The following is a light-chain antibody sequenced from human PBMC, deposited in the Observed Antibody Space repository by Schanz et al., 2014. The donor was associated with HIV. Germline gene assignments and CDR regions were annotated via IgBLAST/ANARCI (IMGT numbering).Light chain of an antibody. V-gene: IGKV1-39*01. CDR3: QQSYSTPFT. J-gene: IGKJ3*01. CDR2: AAS. Sequence: DIQMTQSPSSLSASVGDRVTITCRASRYISSYLNWYHQKSGEVPKLLIYAASSLQSGVPSRFSGNGSGTNFTLTISSLQPEDFATYYCQQSYSTPFTFGPGTKVDIK. CDR1: RYISSY.